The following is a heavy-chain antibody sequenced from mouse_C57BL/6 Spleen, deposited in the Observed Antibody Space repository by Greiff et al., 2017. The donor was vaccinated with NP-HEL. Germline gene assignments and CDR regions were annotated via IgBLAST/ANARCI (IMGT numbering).Heavy chain of an antibody. CDR3: ARDDGYYGYAMDY. CDR2: INPSNGGT. Sequence: QVQLQQPGTELVKPGASVKLSCKASGYTFTSYWMHWVKQRPGQGLEWIGNINPSNGGTNYNEKFKSKATLTVDKSSSTAYMQLSSLTSEDSAVYDCARDDGYYGYAMDYWGQGTSVTVSS. D-gene: IGHD2-3*01. CDR1: GYTFTSYW. V-gene: IGHV1-53*01. J-gene: IGHJ4*01.